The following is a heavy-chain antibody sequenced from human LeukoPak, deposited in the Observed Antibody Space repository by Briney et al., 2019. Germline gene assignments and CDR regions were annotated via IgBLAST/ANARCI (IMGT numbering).Heavy chain of an antibody. CDR2: ISSSGAYI. CDR1: GFTFSTYS. J-gene: IGHJ4*02. Sequence: GGSLRLSCAASGFTFSTYSMNWVRQAPGKGLECVSSISSSGAYIYYADSVKGRFTISRDYAKKSLYLQMNSLRAEDTAIYYCVGNYYDSSGLDYWGQGTLVTVSS. D-gene: IGHD3-22*01. CDR3: VGNYYDSSGLDY. V-gene: IGHV3-21*01.